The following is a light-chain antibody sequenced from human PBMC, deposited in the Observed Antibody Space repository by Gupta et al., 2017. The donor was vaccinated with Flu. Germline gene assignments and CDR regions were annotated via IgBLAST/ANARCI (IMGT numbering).Light chain of an antibody. V-gene: IGKV3-20*01. CDR1: HTVNSF. Sequence: EIVLTQSPGTLSLSPGETATLSCRASHTVNSFLAWYQQKPGQAPSLLIYEASSRATGIPDRFSGSGSGTDFTLTISRLEPEDFAVYYCQQYGSSLWTFGQGTKVEIK. CDR3: QQYGSSLWT. J-gene: IGKJ1*01. CDR2: EAS.